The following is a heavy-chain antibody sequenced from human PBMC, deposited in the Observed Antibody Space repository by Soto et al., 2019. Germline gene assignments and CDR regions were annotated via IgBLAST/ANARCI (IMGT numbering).Heavy chain of an antibody. CDR2: ISSSGSTI. CDR1: GFTFSSYE. CDR3: ARGPTPRPDYYYYGMDV. V-gene: IGHV3-48*03. Sequence: GGSLRLSCAASGFTFSSYEMNWVRQAPGKGLEWVSYISSSGSTIYYADSVKGRFTISRDNAKNSLYLQMNSLRAEDTAVYYCARGPTPRPDYYYYGMDVWGQGTTVTVSS. J-gene: IGHJ6*02.